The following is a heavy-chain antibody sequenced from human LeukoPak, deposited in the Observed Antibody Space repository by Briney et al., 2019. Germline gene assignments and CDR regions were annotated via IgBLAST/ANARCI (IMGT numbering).Heavy chain of an antibody. V-gene: IGHV5-51*01. CDR3: ARHLFPDYGDYADY. Sequence: GESLKISCKGSGYTFTTYWIGWVRQMPGKGLEWMGIIYPGDSDTRYSPSFRGQVTISADKSISTAYLQWSSLKASDTAIYYCARHLFPDYGDYADYWGQGTLVTVSS. CDR1: GYTFTTYW. CDR2: IYPGDSDT. J-gene: IGHJ4*02. D-gene: IGHD4-17*01.